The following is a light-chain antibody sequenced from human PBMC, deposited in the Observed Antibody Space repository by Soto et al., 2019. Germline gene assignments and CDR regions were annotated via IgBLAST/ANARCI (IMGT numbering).Light chain of an antibody. Sequence: EIVLTQSPGTLSLSPGERATLSCRASQSVSRNYLVWYQQKPGQAPRLLIYGASGRATGIPDRFSGSVSGTDFTLTITRLGPEDFAVFYCQQYGSSEIIFGQGTRLEIK. CDR1: QSVSRNY. V-gene: IGKV3-20*01. J-gene: IGKJ5*01. CDR3: QQYGSSEII. CDR2: GAS.